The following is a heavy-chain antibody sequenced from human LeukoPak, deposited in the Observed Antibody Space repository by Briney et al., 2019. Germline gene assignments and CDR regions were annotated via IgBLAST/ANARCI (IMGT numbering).Heavy chain of an antibody. CDR1: GFTFSSYG. CDR2: ISYDGSNK. CDR3: AKDSARGVVVTRLDY. V-gene: IGHV3-30*18. J-gene: IGHJ4*02. D-gene: IGHD3-22*01. Sequence: GGSLRLSCAASGFTFSSYGMHWVRQAPGKGLEWVAVISYDGSNKYYADSVKGRFTISRDNSKNTLYLQMNSLRAEDTAVYYCAKDSARGVVVTRLDYWGQGTLVTVSS.